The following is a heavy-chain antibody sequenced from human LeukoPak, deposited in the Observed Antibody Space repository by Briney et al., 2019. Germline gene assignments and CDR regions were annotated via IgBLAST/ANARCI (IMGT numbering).Heavy chain of an antibody. V-gene: IGHV1-46*01. CDR2: INPSGGST. CDR3: ARCDHFEVAARRDWYFAL. CDR1: GYTFTSYG. J-gene: IGHJ2*01. D-gene: IGHD2-15*01. Sequence: VASVKVSCKASGYTFTSYGISWVRQAPGQGLEWMGIINPSGGSTTYAQKFQGRVTMTRDMSTSTVYMELSSLRSEDTAVYYCARCDHFEVAARRDWYFALWGRGTLVTVSS.